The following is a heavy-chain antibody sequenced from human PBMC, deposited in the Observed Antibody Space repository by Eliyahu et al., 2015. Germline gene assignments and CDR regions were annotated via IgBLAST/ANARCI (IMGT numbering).Heavy chain of an antibody. CDR2: INHSGST. D-gene: IGHD6-19*01. Sequence: QVQLQQWGAGLLKPSETLSLTCAVYGGSLSGYYWSWIRQPPGKGLEWIGEINHSGSTNYNPSLKSRVTISVDTSKNQFSLKLSSVTAADTAVYYCARGQGAVAGHYYYYMDVWGKGTTVTVSS. CDR3: ARGQGAVAGHYYYYMDV. CDR1: GGSLSGYY. J-gene: IGHJ6*03. V-gene: IGHV4-34*01.